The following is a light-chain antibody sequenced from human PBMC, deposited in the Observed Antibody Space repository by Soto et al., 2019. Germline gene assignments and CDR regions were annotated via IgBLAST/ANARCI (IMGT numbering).Light chain of an antibody. Sequence: DIQMTQSPSTLSASVGDRVTITCRASQSISNWLAWYQQKPGKAPKLLIYKASSLESGVPSRFSGSASGTEFTLTISSLQPEDFATYYCQHYNSFPWTFGQGTKVEIK. CDR2: KAS. CDR3: QHYNSFPWT. J-gene: IGKJ1*01. V-gene: IGKV1-5*03. CDR1: QSISNW.